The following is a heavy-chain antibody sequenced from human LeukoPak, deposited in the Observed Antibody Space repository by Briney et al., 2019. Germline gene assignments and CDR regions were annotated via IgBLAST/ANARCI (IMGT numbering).Heavy chain of an antibody. V-gene: IGHV4-59*01. J-gene: IGHJ6*03. CDR1: GGSIDTYY. CDR2: IYYTGTT. D-gene: IGHD3-22*01. Sequence: PSETLSLTCSVSGGSIDTYYWSWIRQPPGKGLEWVGKIYYTGTTDYNPSLESRITMSIDTSKNHFSLKLTSVTAADTAVYYCAVDYDSTGYYFSMDVWGKGTTVTVSS. CDR3: AVDYDSTGYYFSMDV.